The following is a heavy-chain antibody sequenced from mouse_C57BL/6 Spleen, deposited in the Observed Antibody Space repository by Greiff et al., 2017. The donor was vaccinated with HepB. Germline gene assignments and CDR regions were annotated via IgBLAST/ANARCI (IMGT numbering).Heavy chain of an antibody. D-gene: IGHD2-2*01. Sequence: QVQLQQPGAELVRPGSSVKLSCKASGYTFTSYWRDWVKQRPGQGLEWIGNIYPSDSETHYNQKFKDKATLTVDKSSSTAYMQLSSLTSEDSAVYYCAREGLPLDYWGQGTTLTVSS. CDR1: GYTFTSYW. CDR3: AREGLPLDY. V-gene: IGHV1-61*01. CDR2: IYPSDSET. J-gene: IGHJ2*01.